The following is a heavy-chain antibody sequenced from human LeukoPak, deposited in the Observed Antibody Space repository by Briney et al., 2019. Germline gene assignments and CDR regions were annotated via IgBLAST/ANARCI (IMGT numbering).Heavy chain of an antibody. J-gene: IGHJ5*02. CDR1: GYSFSNYW. Sequence: TPGESLKISCKASGYSFSNYWIGWVRQMPGKGLEWMGTIYPGDSETIYSPSFQGQVTILVDKSISTAYLQWSSLKASDTAIYYCAKQVDSGWQSLDPGGQGTLVTVSS. CDR3: AKQVDSGWQSLDP. D-gene: IGHD6-19*01. CDR2: IYPGDSET. V-gene: IGHV5-51*01.